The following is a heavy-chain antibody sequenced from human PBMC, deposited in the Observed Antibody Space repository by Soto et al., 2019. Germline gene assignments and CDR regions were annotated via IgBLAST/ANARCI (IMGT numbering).Heavy chain of an antibody. J-gene: IGHJ5*02. V-gene: IGHV4-30-4*01. D-gene: IGHD3-16*01. CDR1: GGSISSGDYY. CDR3: ARVADYVWGSSFRHH. Sequence: QVQLQESGPGLVKPSQTLSLTCTVSGGSISSGDYYWSWIRQPPGKGLEWIGYIYYSGGTYYNPSLKIRVTIAVDTSKKQCPLKVSSVTAADTGVYYCARVADYVWGSSFRHHWGQGTLVTVSS. CDR2: IYYSGGT.